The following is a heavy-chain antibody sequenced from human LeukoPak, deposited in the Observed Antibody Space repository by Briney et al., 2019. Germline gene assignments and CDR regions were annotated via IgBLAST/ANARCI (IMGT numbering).Heavy chain of an antibody. V-gene: IGHV3-74*01. J-gene: IGHJ4*01. CDR3: IREVQVRASASLGL. CDR2: MNSGGTTI. CDR1: GFSISGYW. Sequence: GGSLRLSCAASGFSISGYWMHWVRQATGEGLVWVSRMNSGGTTINYADSVKGRFTISRDNVDNTLHLQMNSLRVEDTAVYYCIREVQVRASASLGLWGQGTLVTVSS. D-gene: IGHD3-16*01.